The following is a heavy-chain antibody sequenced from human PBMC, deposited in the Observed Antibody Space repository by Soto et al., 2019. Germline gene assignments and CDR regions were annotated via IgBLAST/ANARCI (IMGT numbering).Heavy chain of an antibody. V-gene: IGHV1-3*01. J-gene: IGHJ6*02. Sequence: VASVKGSCKAAGYTSTSNSRHWVRQAPGQRLEWMGWINAANGNTKYSQKFQGRVTITRDTSASTASMELSSLRSEDTAVYYCARSGSYYGMDVWGQGTTVTVSS. D-gene: IGHD1-26*01. CDR1: GYTSTSNS. CDR3: ARSGSYYGMDV. CDR2: INAANGNT.